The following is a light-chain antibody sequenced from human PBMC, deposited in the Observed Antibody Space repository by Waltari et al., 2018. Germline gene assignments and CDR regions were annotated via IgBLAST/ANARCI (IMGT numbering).Light chain of an antibody. J-gene: IGLJ2*01. CDR1: SSNIGKNY. Sequence: QSVLTQPPSVSAAPGQRVTITCSGSSSNIGKNYVSWHQQLPGTAPKLLIYDNNKRPSGSPDRFSGPKSGTSATLGITGLQTGDEADYYCGTWDSSLSAVVFGGGTKLTVL. CDR2: DNN. V-gene: IGLV1-51*01. CDR3: GTWDSSLSAVV.